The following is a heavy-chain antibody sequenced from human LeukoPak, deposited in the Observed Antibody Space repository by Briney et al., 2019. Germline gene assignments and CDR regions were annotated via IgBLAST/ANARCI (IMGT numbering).Heavy chain of an antibody. CDR3: ARGVSPPYCGGDCYFYFDY. CDR1: GFTVSSNY. CDR2: IYSGGST. Sequence: GGSLRLSCAASGFTVSSNYMSWVRQAPGKGLEWVSVIYSGGSTYYADSVKGRFTISRDNSKNTLYLQMNSLRAEDTAVYYCARGVSPPYCGGDCYFYFDYWGQGTLVTVSP. J-gene: IGHJ4*02. D-gene: IGHD2-21*02. V-gene: IGHV3-53*01.